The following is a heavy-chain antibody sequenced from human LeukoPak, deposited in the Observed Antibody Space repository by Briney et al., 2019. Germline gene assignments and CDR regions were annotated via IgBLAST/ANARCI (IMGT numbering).Heavy chain of an antibody. J-gene: IGHJ4*02. Sequence: GGSLRLSCAASGFTFSSYAMSWVRQAPGKGLEWVSAISGSGDSTFYPDSVKGRFTISRDNSKNTLYLQMNSLRAEDTAVYYCAKDLPGSGWSADHWGQGTLVTVSS. CDR1: GFTFSSYA. V-gene: IGHV3-23*01. CDR2: ISGSGDST. CDR3: AKDLPGSGWSADH. D-gene: IGHD3-10*01.